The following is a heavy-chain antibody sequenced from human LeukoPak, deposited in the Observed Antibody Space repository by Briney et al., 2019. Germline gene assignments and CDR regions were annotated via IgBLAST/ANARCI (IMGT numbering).Heavy chain of an antibody. D-gene: IGHD3-10*01. Sequence: PGRSLRLSCAASGFTFSSYVMSWVRQAPGKGLEWVSAISGSGGSTYFPDSVKGRFTISRDNSKNTLHLQMNSLRAEDTALYYCAKGPSGSYYGFDMWGQGTMVTVSS. CDR2: ISGSGGST. V-gene: IGHV3-23*01. CDR3: AKGPSGSYYGFDM. CDR1: GFTFSSYV. J-gene: IGHJ3*02.